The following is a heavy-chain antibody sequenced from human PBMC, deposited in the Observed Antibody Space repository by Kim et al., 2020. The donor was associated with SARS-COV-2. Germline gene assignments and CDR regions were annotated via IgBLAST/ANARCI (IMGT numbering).Heavy chain of an antibody. CDR3: ARSRAAGTIDY. CDR2: IYYSGST. Sequence: SETLSLTCTVSGGSISSYYWSWIRQPPGKGLEWIGYIYYSGSTNYNPSLKSRVTISVDTSKNQFSLKLSSVTAADTAVYYCARSRAAGTIDYWGQGTLVTVSS. D-gene: IGHD6-13*01. CDR1: GGSISSYY. J-gene: IGHJ4*02. V-gene: IGHV4-59*13.